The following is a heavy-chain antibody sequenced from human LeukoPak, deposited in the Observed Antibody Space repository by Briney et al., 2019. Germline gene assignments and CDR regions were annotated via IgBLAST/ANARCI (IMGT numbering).Heavy chain of an antibody. J-gene: IGHJ5*02. CDR1: GDTFSRYA. V-gene: IGHV1-18*01. Sequence: ASVKVSCKASGDTFSRYAISWVRQAPGQGLEWMGWISAYNGNTNYAQKLQGRVTMTTDTSTSTAYMELRSLRSDDTAVYYCARRYGSGSPYNWFDPWGQGTLVTVSS. CDR3: ARRYGSGSPYNWFDP. D-gene: IGHD3-10*01. CDR2: ISAYNGNT.